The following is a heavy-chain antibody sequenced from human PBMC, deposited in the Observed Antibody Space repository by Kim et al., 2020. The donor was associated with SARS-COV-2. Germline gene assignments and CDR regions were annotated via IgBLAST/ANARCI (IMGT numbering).Heavy chain of an antibody. Sequence: GGSLRLSCVASGFTFNSYGVHWVRQAPGKGLEWVAVISYDGSDKYYAVSVKGRFTISRDNSKNTLYVQMNSLRTEDTAVYYCAKDRGSSWSRFDYWGQGTLVTVSS. CDR1: GFTFNSYG. CDR2: ISYDGSDK. CDR3: AKDRGSSWSRFDY. D-gene: IGHD6-13*01. V-gene: IGHV3-30*18. J-gene: IGHJ4*02.